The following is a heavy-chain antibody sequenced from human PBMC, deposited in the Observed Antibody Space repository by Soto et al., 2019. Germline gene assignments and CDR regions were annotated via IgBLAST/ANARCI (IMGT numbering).Heavy chain of an antibody. V-gene: IGHV1-69*12. D-gene: IGHD2-2*01. CDR3: ARERSVGYCITTTCPKPFYYYAMDV. J-gene: IGHJ6*02. CDR2: IIPVFGTP. Sequence: QVQLVQSGAEVKKPGSSLKVSCKASGGTFTNYASSWVRQAPGQGLEWMGGIIPVFGTPDYAQKFQGRVTITADESTRTASMELSSLRSDDTAVYYCARERSVGYCITTTCPKPFYYYAMDVWGQGTTVTVSS. CDR1: GGTFTNYA.